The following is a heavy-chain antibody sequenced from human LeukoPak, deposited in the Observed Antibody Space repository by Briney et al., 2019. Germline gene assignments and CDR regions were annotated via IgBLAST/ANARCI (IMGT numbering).Heavy chain of an antibody. CDR1: GFTFSSYG. Sequence: GRSLRLSCAASGFTFSSYGMHWVRQAPGKGLEWVAVISYDGSNKYYADSVKGRFTIPRDNSKNTLYLQMNSLRAEDTAVYYCAKDVRDCSSTSCYADDYYYYGMDVWGQGTTVTVSS. J-gene: IGHJ6*02. D-gene: IGHD2-2*01. V-gene: IGHV3-30*18. CDR3: AKDVRDCSSTSCYADDYYYYGMDV. CDR2: ISYDGSNK.